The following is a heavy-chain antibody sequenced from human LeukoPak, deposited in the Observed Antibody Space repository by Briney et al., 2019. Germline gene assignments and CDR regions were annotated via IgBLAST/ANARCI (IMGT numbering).Heavy chain of an antibody. Sequence: PEGSLRLSCAASGFTFSSYWMHWVRHAPGQGLVWVSRINNDGSNVRYADSVKGRFTISRDNAKNTLYLQMNSLRAEDTAVYYCARDLGGPDYWGQGTLVTVSS. CDR2: INNDGSNV. J-gene: IGHJ4*02. CDR3: ARDLGGPDY. D-gene: IGHD7-27*01. V-gene: IGHV3-74*01. CDR1: GFTFSSYW.